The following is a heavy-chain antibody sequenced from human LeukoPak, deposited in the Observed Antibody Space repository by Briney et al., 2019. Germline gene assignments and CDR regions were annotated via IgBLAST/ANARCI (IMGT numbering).Heavy chain of an antibody. CDR2: INHSGST. Sequence: SETLSLTCAVYGGPFSGYYWSWIRQPPGKGLEWIGEINHSGSTNYNPSLKSRVTISVDTSKNQFSLKLSSVTAADTAVYYCARGATRGYCSSTSCYRSYYFDYWGQGTLVTVSS. CDR3: ARGATRGYCSSTSCYRSYYFDY. V-gene: IGHV4-34*01. D-gene: IGHD2-2*02. J-gene: IGHJ4*02. CDR1: GGPFSGYY.